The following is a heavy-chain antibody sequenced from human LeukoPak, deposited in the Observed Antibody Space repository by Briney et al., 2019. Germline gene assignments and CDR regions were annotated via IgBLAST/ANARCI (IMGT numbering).Heavy chain of an antibody. CDR1: GFTFSTYG. D-gene: IGHD3-10*01. CDR3: ARLIRSWYYFDY. Sequence: GGSLRLSCEASGFTFSTYGMHWVRQAPGKGLEWVATIWYDGSKTDYADSVKGRFTISRDNSKNILYLQMNSLRAEDTAVYYCARLIRSWYYFDYWGQGTLVTVS. V-gene: IGHV3-33*01. CDR2: IWYDGSKT. J-gene: IGHJ4*02.